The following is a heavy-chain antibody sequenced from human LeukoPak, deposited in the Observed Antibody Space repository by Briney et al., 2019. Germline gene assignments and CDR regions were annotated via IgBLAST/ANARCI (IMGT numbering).Heavy chain of an antibody. D-gene: IGHD4-17*01. V-gene: IGHV1-69*13. CDR2: IIPIFGTA. J-gene: IGHJ4*02. CDR3: ARDSPTVSYFDY. CDR1: GGTFSSYA. Sequence: SVKVSYKASGGTFSSYAISWVRQAPGQGLEWMGGIIPIFGTANYAQKFQGRVTITADESTSTAYMELSSLRSEDTAVYYCARDSPTVSYFDYWGQGTLVTVSS.